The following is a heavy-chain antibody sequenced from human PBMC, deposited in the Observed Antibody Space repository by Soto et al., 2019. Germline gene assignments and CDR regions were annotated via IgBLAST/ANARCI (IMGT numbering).Heavy chain of an antibody. Sequence: QVQLVESGGGVVQPGRSLRLSCAASGFTFSSYAMHWVRQAPGKGLGWVAVISYDGSNKHYADSVKGRFTISRDNFKHPLYLQMNSLRAEDTAVYYCARDPMGPYYGSGSYYFDYWGQGTLVTVSS. CDR2: ISYDGSNK. J-gene: IGHJ4*02. CDR1: GFTFSSYA. D-gene: IGHD3-10*01. V-gene: IGHV3-30-3*01. CDR3: ARDPMGPYYGSGSYYFDY.